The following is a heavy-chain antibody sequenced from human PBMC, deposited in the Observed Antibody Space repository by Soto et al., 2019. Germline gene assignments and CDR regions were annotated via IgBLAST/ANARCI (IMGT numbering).Heavy chain of an antibody. CDR1: GFTFSRYA. CDR2: ISASGGDT. D-gene: IGHD3-10*02. Sequence: GGSLRLSCAASGFTFSRYAMNWVRQTPGKGLEWVSGISASGGDTHYADSAKSLFTLSRYISNNMVYLEMSILGAEDTAIYYFSKDYVLSGKAWYYFESWGQGAPVTVSS. V-gene: IGHV3-23*01. J-gene: IGHJ4*02. CDR3: SKDYVLSGKAWYYFES.